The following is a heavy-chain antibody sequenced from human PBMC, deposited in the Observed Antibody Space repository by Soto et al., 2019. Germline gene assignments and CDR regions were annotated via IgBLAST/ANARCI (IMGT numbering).Heavy chain of an antibody. Sequence: NPLETLSLTCTVSGASVSSYYWSWIRQPPGKGLEWLGYILYTGNTNYNPSLKSRVTMSVDTSKNQVSLKLSAVTAADTAVYFCARAAYGSGSYYAPYYYYAMDVWGQGTTVTVSS. D-gene: IGHD3-10*01. V-gene: IGHV4-59*02. J-gene: IGHJ6*02. CDR3: ARAAYGSGSYYAPYYYYAMDV. CDR1: GASVSSYY. CDR2: ILYTGNT.